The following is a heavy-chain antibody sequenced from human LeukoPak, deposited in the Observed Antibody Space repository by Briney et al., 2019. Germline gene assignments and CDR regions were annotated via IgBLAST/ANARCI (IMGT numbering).Heavy chain of an antibody. Sequence: GGSLRLSCAASGFTFSSYEMNWVRQAPGKGLEWVSYISSSSSNTYYADSVKGLFTISRDNAKNSLYLQMNSLRAEDTAVYYCGRVVATMDYYYYMDVWGKGTTVTVSS. V-gene: IGHV3-48*03. D-gene: IGHD5-12*01. CDR2: ISSSSSNT. J-gene: IGHJ6*03. CDR3: GRVVATMDYYYYMDV. CDR1: GFTFSSYE.